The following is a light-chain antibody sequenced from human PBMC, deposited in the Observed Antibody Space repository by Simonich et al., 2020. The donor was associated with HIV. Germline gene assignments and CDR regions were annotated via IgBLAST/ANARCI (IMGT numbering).Light chain of an antibody. V-gene: IGKV4-1*01. CDR1: QSVLYSSNNTNY. J-gene: IGKJ1*01. CDR2: WAS. CDR3: QQHRRSPWT. Sequence: DIVMTQSPDSLAVSLGERATINCKSSQSVLYSSNNTNYLAWYQQKPGQPPKLLIYWASTREAGVPDRFSGSGSGTDFTLTISRLEPEDFAVYYCQQHRRSPWTFGQGTKVEIK.